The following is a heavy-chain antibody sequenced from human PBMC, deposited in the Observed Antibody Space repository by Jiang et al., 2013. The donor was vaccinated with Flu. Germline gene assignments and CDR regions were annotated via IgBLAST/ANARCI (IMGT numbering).Heavy chain of an antibody. D-gene: IGHD3-10*01. CDR1: GFTFSSYG. CDR2: ISYDGSNK. CDR3: AKEQREGYYYGSGSSAFDI. J-gene: IGHJ3*02. Sequence: RSLRLSCAASGFTFSSYGMHWVRQAPGKGLEWVAVISYDGSNKYYADSVKGRFTISRDNSKNTLYLQMNSLRAEDTAVYYCAKEQREGYYYGSGSSAFDIWGQGTMVTVSS. V-gene: IGHV3-30*18.